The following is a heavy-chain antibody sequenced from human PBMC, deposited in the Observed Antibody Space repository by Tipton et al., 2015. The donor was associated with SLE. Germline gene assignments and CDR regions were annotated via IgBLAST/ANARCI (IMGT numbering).Heavy chain of an antibody. CDR1: GGSVRSSY. J-gene: IGHJ3*02. Sequence: TLSLTCAVSGGSVRSSYWSWIRQPPGKGLEWIGYIYFSGITYYSPSLKSRVTISLDTSRHQFSLKLSSATAADTAVYYCARGSGYPSAFWAFDTWGQWTLVPVFS. D-gene: IGHD2-15*01. CDR2: IYFSGIT. V-gene: IGHV4-59*02. CDR3: ARGSGYPSAFWAFDT.